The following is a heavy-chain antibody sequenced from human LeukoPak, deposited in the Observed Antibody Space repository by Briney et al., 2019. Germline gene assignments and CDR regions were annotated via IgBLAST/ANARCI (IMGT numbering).Heavy chain of an antibody. D-gene: IGHD3-10*01. Sequence: SGGSLRLSCAASGFTFSSYAMSWVRQAPGKGLEWVSAISGSGGSTYYADSVKGRFTISRDNSKNTLYLQMNSLRAEDTAVYYCAKDWPALWFGESYFDYWGQGTLVTVSS. CDR1: GFTFSSYA. CDR2: ISGSGGST. J-gene: IGHJ4*02. V-gene: IGHV3-23*01. CDR3: AKDWPALWFGESYFDY.